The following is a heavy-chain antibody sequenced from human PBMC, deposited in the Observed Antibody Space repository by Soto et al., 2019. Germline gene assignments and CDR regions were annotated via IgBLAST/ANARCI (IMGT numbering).Heavy chain of an antibody. D-gene: IGHD6-19*01. J-gene: IGHJ6*02. V-gene: IGHV1-18*04. CDR1: GYTFTRYG. CDR3: ARGSYSSGWYPNYYYGMDV. CDR2: ISAYNGNT. Sequence: ASVKVSCKASGYTFTRYGISWVRQAPGQGLEWMGWISAYNGNTNYAQKLQGRVTMTTDTSTSTAYMELRSLRSDDTAVYYCARGSYSSGWYPNYYYGMDVWGQGTTVTVSS.